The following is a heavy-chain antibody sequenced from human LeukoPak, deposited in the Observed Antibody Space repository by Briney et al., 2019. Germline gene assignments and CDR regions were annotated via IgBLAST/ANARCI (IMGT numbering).Heavy chain of an antibody. V-gene: IGHV4-39*07. CDR1: GGSIYSRSYY. CDR3: ARDTSLDS. J-gene: IGHJ5*01. CDR2: MYYKGET. Sequence: PSETLSLTCTVSGGSIYSRSYYWGWVRQPPGRGLEWIGSMYYKGETYLNPSLKSRVTISHTSKNQFSLKLKSVTAADTAVYYCARDTSLDSWGQGTLVIVSS. D-gene: IGHD3-16*01.